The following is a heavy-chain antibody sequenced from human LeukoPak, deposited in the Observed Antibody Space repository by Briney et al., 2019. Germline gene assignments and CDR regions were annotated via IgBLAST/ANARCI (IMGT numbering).Heavy chain of an antibody. CDR2: INHRGST. Sequence: PSETLSLTCSVYGDSITSGGNYWIWIRQPPGKGLEWIGEINHRGSTNYNPSLKSRVTISIDTSKNQFSLKLSSITAADTAVYCCARAGDSSGYSDYWGQGTLVTVSS. CDR1: GDSITSGGNY. CDR3: ARAGDSSGYSDY. J-gene: IGHJ4*02. V-gene: IGHV4-34*01. D-gene: IGHD3-22*01.